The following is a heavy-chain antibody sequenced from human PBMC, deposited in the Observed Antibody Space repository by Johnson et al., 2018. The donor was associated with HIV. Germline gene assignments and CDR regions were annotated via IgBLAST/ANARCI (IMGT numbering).Heavy chain of an antibody. CDR2: IYSGGST. Sequence: VHLVESGGGLVQPGGSLRLSCAASGFTVSSNYMSWVRQAPGKGLEWVSVIYSGGSTYYADSVKGRFTISRDNSKNTLYLQMNSLRAEDTAVYYCAKIEYGGLLPNDAFDIWCQGTMVTVSS. V-gene: IGHV3-66*02. D-gene: IGHD2-21*02. CDR3: AKIEYGGLLPNDAFDI. J-gene: IGHJ3*02. CDR1: GFTVSSNY.